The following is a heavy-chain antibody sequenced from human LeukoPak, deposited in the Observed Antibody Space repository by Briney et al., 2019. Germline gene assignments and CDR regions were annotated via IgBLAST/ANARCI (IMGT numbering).Heavy chain of an antibody. J-gene: IGHJ4*02. V-gene: IGHV4-34*01. CDR1: GGSFSGYY. Sequence: PSETLSLTCAVYGGSFSGYYWSWIRQPPGKGLEWIGEINHSGSTNYNPSLKSRVTISVDTSKNQFSLKLSSVTAADTAVYYCARGHWGLDSWGRGTLVSVSS. D-gene: IGHD7-27*01. CDR2: INHSGST. CDR3: ARGHWGLDS.